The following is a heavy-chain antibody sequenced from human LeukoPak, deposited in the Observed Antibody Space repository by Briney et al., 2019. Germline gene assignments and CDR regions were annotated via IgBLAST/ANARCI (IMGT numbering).Heavy chain of an antibody. CDR3: ARDDSREVTFFN. CDR2: IDPSGGST. Sequence: GASLKVACKASGYTFASYYMHWVLQAPGQGLDYMGIIDPSGGSTSYAQKFQGRVTMTRDTSTSTVYMELSSLRSEDTAVYYCARDDSREVTFFNWGQGTLVTVSS. CDR1: GYTFASYY. D-gene: IGHD4-11*01. J-gene: IGHJ4*02. V-gene: IGHV1-46*01.